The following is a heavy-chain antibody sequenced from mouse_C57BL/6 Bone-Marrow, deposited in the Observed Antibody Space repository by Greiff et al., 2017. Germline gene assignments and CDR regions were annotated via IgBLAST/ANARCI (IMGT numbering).Heavy chain of an antibody. Sequence: QVQLQQPGAELVKPGASVKMSCKASGYTFTSYWITWVKQRPGQGLEWIGDIYPGSGSTNYNEKFKSKATLTVDTSSSTAYMQLSSLTSEDYAVYYCARALYGYDVAYWGQGTLVTVSA. CDR2: IYPGSGST. CDR3: ARALYGYDVAY. CDR1: GYTFTSYW. J-gene: IGHJ3*01. D-gene: IGHD2-2*01. V-gene: IGHV1-55*01.